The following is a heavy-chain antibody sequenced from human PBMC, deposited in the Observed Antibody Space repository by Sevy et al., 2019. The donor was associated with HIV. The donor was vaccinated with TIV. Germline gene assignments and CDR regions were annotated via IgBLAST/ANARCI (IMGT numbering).Heavy chain of an antibody. J-gene: IGHJ5*01. D-gene: IGHD6-19*01. Sequence: GGSLRLSCVASGFTFDDYAMHWVWQAPGKGPEWVSGSSWNSGSIGYAESVKGRFTISRDNAKNSLYLQMNSLRVEDTALYYCAKGIGYSNGWYSWFDSWGQGTLVTVSS. CDR1: GFTFDDYA. CDR2: SSWNSGSI. V-gene: IGHV3-9*01. CDR3: AKGIGYSNGWYSWFDS.